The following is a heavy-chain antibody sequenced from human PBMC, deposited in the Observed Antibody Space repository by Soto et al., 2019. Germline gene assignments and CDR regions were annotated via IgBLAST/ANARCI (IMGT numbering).Heavy chain of an antibody. V-gene: IGHV4-4*02. CDR2: IYHSGST. CDR3: ARLARYCSSTSCYPKRFDY. Sequence: QVQLQESGPGLVKPSGTLSLTCAVSGGSISSSNWWSWVRQPPAPGLEWIGEIYHSGSTNYNPSLKSRVTISVDKSRNQFSLRLSSVTAADTAVYYCARLARYCSSTSCYPKRFDYWGKGTLVTVS. D-gene: IGHD2-2*01. J-gene: IGHJ4*02. CDR1: GGSISSSNW.